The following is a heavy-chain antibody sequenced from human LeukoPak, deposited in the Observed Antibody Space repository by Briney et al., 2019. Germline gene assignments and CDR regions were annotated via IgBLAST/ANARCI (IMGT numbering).Heavy chain of an antibody. CDR1: RGTFSSYA. Sequence: SVKVSCKASRGTFSSYAISWVRQAPGQGLKWMGGIIPIFGTANYAQKFQGRVTITADKSTSTAYMELSSLRSEDTAVYYCALAAARVYYYYYYYMDVWGKGTTVTVSS. CDR3: ALAAARVYYYYYYYMDV. CDR2: IIPIFGTA. V-gene: IGHV1-69*06. D-gene: IGHD2-15*01. J-gene: IGHJ6*03.